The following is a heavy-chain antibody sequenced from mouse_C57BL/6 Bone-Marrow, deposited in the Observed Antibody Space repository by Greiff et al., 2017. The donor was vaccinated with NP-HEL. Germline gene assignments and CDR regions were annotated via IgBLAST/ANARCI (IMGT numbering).Heavy chain of an antibody. CDR3: ARGRGY. Sequence: QVHVKQSGLELVKPGASVKISCKASGYAFSSSWMNWVKQRPGKGLEWIGRIYPGDGDTNYNGKFKGKATLTADKSSSTAYMQLSSLTSEDSAVYFCARGRGYWGQGTTLTVSS. J-gene: IGHJ2*01. CDR1: GYAFSSSW. V-gene: IGHV1-82*01. CDR2: IYPGDGDT.